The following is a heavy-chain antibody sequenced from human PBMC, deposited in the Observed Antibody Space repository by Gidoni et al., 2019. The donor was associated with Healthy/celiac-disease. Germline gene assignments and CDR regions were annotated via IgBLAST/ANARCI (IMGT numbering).Heavy chain of an antibody. CDR2: ISSSSSYI. CDR3: ARDLTEEYLLGAFDI. Sequence: EVQSVESGGGLVKPGGSLRLSCAASGFTFSSYSMNWVRQAPGKGLEWVSSISSSSSYIYYADSVKGRFTISRDNAKNSLYLQMNSLRAEDTAVYYCARDLTEEYLLGAFDIWGQGTMVTVSS. V-gene: IGHV3-21*01. CDR1: GFTFSSYS. J-gene: IGHJ3*02. D-gene: IGHD2-2*01.